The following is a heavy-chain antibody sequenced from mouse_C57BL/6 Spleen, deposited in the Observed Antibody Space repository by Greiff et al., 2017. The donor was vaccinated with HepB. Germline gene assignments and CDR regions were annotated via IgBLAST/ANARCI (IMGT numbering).Heavy chain of an antibody. V-gene: IGHV1-82*01. CDR2: IYPGDGDT. Sequence: QVQLKQSGPELVKPGASVKISCKASGYAFSSSWMNWVKQRPGKGLEWIGRIYPGDGDTNYNGKFKGKATLTADKSSSTAYMQRSSLTSEDSAVYFCARQNYGSSSPFAYWGQGTLVTVSA. CDR3: ARQNYGSSSPFAY. D-gene: IGHD1-1*01. J-gene: IGHJ3*01. CDR1: GYAFSSSW.